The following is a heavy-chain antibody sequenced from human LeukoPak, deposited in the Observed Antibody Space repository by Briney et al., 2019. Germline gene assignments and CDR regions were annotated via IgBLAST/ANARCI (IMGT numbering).Heavy chain of an antibody. CDR2: INPSGGST. V-gene: IGHV1-46*01. Sequence: GSVRDSCKASGYTFTSYYMHWVRQAPGQGLEWMGIINPSGGSTSYAQKFQGRVTMTRDTSTSTVYMELSSLRSEDTAVYYCARGGIDVGATVAFDYWGKGTLVSASS. CDR3: ARGGIDVGATVAFDY. D-gene: IGHD1-26*01. CDR1: GYTFTSYY. J-gene: IGHJ4*02.